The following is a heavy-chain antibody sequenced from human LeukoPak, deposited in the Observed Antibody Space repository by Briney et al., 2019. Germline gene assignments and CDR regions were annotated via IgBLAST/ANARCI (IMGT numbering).Heavy chain of an antibody. CDR3: ARDLDYGGNGAFDI. CDR1: GFASSSYA. J-gene: IGHJ3*02. CDR2: IYSGGST. Sequence: PGGSLRLSCAASGFASSSYARSWVRQAPGKGLEWVSVIYSGGSTYYADSVKGRFTISRDNSKNTLYLQMNSLRAEDTAVYYCARDLDYGGNGAFDIWGQGTMVTVSS. D-gene: IGHD4-23*01. V-gene: IGHV3-53*01.